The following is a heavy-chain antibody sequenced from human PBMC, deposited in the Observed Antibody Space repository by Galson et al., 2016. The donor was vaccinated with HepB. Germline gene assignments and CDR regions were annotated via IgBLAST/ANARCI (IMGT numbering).Heavy chain of an antibody. Sequence: TLSLTCTVSGGSISSGGYYWTWIRQHPEKGLEWIGYISYNENTHYNPSPKIRIAISVDASDHRFSLKMRSVTAADTAVYYCSRDWNDILTGSSAMDVWGQGTTVIVSS. CDR1: GGSISSGGYY. V-gene: IGHV4-31*03. CDR3: SRDWNDILTGSSAMDV. J-gene: IGHJ6*02. D-gene: IGHD3-9*01. CDR2: ISYNENT.